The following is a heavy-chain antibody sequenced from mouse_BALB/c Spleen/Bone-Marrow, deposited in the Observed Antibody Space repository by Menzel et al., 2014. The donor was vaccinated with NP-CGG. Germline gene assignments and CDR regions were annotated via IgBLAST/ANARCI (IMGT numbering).Heavy chain of an antibody. CDR1: GFNIKDTY. Sequence: VQLQQSGAELVKPGASVKLSCTAPGFNIKDTYMHWVKQRPEQGLEWIGRIDPANGNTKYDPKFQGKATITADTSSNTAYLHLSSLTSEDTAVYYCARYRYYGSSYAMDYWGQGTSVTVSS. V-gene: IGHV14-3*02. D-gene: IGHD1-1*01. CDR3: ARYRYYGSSYAMDY. CDR2: IDPANGNT. J-gene: IGHJ4*01.